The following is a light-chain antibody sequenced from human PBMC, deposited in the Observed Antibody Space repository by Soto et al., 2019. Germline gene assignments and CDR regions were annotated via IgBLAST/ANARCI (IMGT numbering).Light chain of an antibody. CDR1: QGISSY. J-gene: IGKJ5*01. CDR3: KKLNSYPIT. CDR2: AAS. Sequence: DIQLTQSPSFLSASVGDRVTITCRASQGISSYLAWYQQKPGKAPKLLIYAASTLQSGVPSRFGGSGSGTEFALTISSLKPEDFATYDGKKLNSYPITFGQGTRLEIK. V-gene: IGKV1-9*01.